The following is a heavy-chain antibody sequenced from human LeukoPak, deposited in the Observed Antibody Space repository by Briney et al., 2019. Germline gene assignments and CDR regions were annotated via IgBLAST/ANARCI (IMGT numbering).Heavy chain of an antibody. CDR1: GYTFPNYA. D-gene: IGHD6-19*01. Sequence: ASVKVSCKASGYTFPNYAMHWVRQAPGQRLEWMGWINTANGNTKYSQKFQGRVTITRDTSASTAYMELSSLRSEDTAVYYCARDRGGYSSGWYWFDPWGQGTPVTVSS. J-gene: IGHJ5*02. CDR3: ARDRGGYSSGWYWFDP. CDR2: INTANGNT. V-gene: IGHV1-3*04.